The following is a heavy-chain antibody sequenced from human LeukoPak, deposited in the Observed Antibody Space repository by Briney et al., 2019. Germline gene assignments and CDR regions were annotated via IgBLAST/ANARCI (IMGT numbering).Heavy chain of an antibody. CDR2: IIPIFGTA. V-gene: IGHV1-69*13. D-gene: IGHD4-23*01. J-gene: IGHJ4*02. Sequence: ASVKVSCKASGYTFASYAISWVRQAPGQGLEWMGGIIPIFGTANYAQKFQGRVALTADESTSTAYMELSSLRSEDTAVYYCARRGDYGGINFDYWGQGTLVTVSS. CDR3: ARRGDYGGINFDY. CDR1: GYTFASYA.